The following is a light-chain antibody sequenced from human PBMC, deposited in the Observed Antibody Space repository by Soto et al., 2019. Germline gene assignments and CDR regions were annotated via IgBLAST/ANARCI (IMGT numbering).Light chain of an antibody. CDR2: EVS. CDR3: SSFAGSSNVI. V-gene: IGLV2-8*01. CDR1: SSDVGTYNY. Sequence: ALTQPPSASGSPGQSVTFSCIGTSSDVGTYNYVSWYQQHPGKAPKLMIYEVSKRPSGVPDRFSGSKSANTASLTVSGLQAEDEADYYCSSFAGSSNVIFGGGTKLTVL. J-gene: IGLJ2*01.